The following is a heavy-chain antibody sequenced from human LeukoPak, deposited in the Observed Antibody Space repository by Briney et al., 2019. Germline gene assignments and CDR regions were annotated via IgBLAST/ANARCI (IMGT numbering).Heavy chain of an antibody. CDR2: IYTSGST. J-gene: IGHJ4*02. Sequence: SETLSLTCTVSGGSISSYYWSWIRQPAGKGLEWIGRIYTSGSTNYNPSLKSRVTISVDTSKNQFSLKLSSVTAADTAVYYCARGTTTVTSYYFDYWGQGTLVTVSS. CDR1: GGSISSYY. CDR3: ARGTTTVTSYYFDY. V-gene: IGHV4-4*07. D-gene: IGHD4-17*01.